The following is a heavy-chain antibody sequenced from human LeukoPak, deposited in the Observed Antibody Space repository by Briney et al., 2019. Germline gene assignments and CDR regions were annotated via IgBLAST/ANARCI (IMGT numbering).Heavy chain of an antibody. CDR1: VFTFSIYG. Sequence: GGSLRLSCAASVFTFSIYGMHWVRQAPGKGLEWVAVIWYDGSNKYHADSVKGRFTISRDNSKNTLYLQMNSLRAEDTAVYYCAKGLVPAARYGMDVWGQGTTVTVSS. J-gene: IGHJ6*02. V-gene: IGHV3-33*06. D-gene: IGHD2-2*01. CDR2: IWYDGSNK. CDR3: AKGLVPAARYGMDV.